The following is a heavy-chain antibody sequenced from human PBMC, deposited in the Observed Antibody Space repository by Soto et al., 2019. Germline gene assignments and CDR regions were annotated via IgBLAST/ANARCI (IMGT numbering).Heavy chain of an antibody. CDR1: GFGFNNFT. CDR2: ISFDGVSD. Sequence: PGGSLRLSCAASGFGFNNFTIHWARQTPAKGLEWVAVISFDGVSDFYVDSVKGRFTVSRDGSKNTVYLQMDNLRLEDTAIYYCARDAVSGSYYLGYFDYWGHGSLVTVSS. V-gene: IGHV3-30-3*01. J-gene: IGHJ4*01. D-gene: IGHD1-26*01. CDR3: ARDAVSGSYYLGYFDY.